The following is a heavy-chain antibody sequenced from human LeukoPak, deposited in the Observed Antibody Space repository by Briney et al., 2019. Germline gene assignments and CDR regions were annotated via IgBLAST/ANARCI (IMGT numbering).Heavy chain of an antibody. J-gene: IGHJ6*03. V-gene: IGHV3-30*02. CDR2: IRYDGNNK. CDR1: GFPFSDYV. Sequence: PGGSLRLSCAASGFPFSDYVMHWVRQAPGKGLEWVSVIRYDGNNKYYADSVKGRFTISRDNSKNTLYLQMNSLRAEDTAVYYCAKGSKEVLFTRDHHMDVWGKGTTVTMSS. CDR3: AKGSKEVLFTRDHHMDV. D-gene: IGHD3-3*01.